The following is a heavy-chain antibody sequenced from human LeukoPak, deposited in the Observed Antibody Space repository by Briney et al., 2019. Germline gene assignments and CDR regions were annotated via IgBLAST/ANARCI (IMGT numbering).Heavy chain of an antibody. CDR2: ISRSGDIT. J-gene: IGHJ4*02. CDR3: ATEGFYF. Sequence: GGSLRLSCAASGAAFSKYGMKWVRQAAGAGLEYISGISRSGDITHYADSVKGRFTISRDNVKYTLYLQMNSLRAEDTALYYCATEGFYFWGPGTQVTVSS. V-gene: IGHV3-23*01. CDR1: GAAFSKYG.